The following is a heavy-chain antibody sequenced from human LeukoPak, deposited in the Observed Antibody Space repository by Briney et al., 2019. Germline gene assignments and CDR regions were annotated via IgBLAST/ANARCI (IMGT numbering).Heavy chain of an antibody. J-gene: IGHJ4*02. CDR3: ARGPGSGEAAAGLFDY. CDR2: INHSGST. CDR1: GGSFSGYY. Sequence: SETLSLTCAVYGGSFSGYYWSWIRQPPGKRLEWIGEINHSGSTNYNPSLKSRVTISVNTSKNQFSLKLSSVTAADTAVYYCARGPGSGEAAAGLFDYWGQGTLVTVSS. V-gene: IGHV4-34*01. D-gene: IGHD6-13*01.